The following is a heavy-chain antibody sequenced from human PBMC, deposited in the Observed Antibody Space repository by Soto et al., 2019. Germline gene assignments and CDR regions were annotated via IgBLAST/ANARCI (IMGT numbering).Heavy chain of an antibody. Sequence: GGSLRLSCAASGFTFSSYWMSWVRQAPGKGLEWVANIKQDGSEKYYVDSVKGRFTISRDNAKNSLYLQMNSLRAEDTAVYYCARDLRGYSSSGGLYWFDPWGQGTLVTVSS. CDR3: ARDLRGYSSSGGLYWFDP. J-gene: IGHJ5*02. V-gene: IGHV3-7*01. CDR1: GFTFSSYW. CDR2: IKQDGSEK. D-gene: IGHD6-13*01.